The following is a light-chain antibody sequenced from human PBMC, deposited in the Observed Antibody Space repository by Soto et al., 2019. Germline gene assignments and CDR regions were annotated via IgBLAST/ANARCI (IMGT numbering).Light chain of an antibody. V-gene: IGLV2-14*01. J-gene: IGLJ1*01. CDR3: SSYTSSSTPYV. CDR2: DVS. Sequence: QSALTQPASVSGSPGQSITISCTGTSSDVGGYNYFSWYQQHPGKAPKLMIYDVSNRPSGVSNRFSGSKSGNTASLTISGLQAEDEADYYCSSYTSSSTPYVFGTGTQLTVL. CDR1: SSDVGGYNY.